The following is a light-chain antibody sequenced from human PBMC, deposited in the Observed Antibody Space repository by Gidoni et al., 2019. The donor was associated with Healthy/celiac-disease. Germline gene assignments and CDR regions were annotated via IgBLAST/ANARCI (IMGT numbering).Light chain of an antibody. CDR2: WAS. J-gene: IGKJ1*01. CDR3: QQYYSTPWT. Sequence: DIVMTQSPDSLAVSLGESAPITCKSSQSGLYSSNDKSYLTWYQQNPGQPPKLLMYWASTRESGVPERFSGSGSGTDFTLTISSLQADDVAVYYCQQYYSTPWTFGQGTKVEIK. V-gene: IGKV4-1*01. CDR1: QSGLYSSNDKSY.